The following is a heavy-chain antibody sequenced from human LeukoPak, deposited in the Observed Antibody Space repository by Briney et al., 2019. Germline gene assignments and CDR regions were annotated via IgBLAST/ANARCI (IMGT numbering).Heavy chain of an antibody. CDR3: AGTKYLSWFDP. Sequence: PSETLSLTCTFSGGSISTYYWSWIRQPPGKGLEWIGYIYYSGSTNYNPSLKSRVTISTDTSKNKFSLRLSSVTAADTAVYYCAGTKYLSWFDPWGQGTLVTVSS. D-gene: IGHD2/OR15-2a*01. CDR1: GGSISTYY. J-gene: IGHJ5*02. V-gene: IGHV4-59*12. CDR2: IYYSGST.